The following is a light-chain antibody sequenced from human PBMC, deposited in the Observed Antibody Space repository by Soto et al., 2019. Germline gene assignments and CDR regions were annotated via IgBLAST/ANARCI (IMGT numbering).Light chain of an antibody. CDR1: SSDVGGYNY. J-gene: IGLJ2*01. CDR2: DVS. CDR3: SSYTSSRTLL. Sequence: QSALTQPASVSGSPGQSITISCTGTSSDVGGYNYVSWYQQHPGKAPKLMIYDVSNRPSGVSNRVSGSKSGNTASLTISGLQAEDEVDYYCSSYTSSRTLLFGGGTKVTVL. V-gene: IGLV2-14*01.